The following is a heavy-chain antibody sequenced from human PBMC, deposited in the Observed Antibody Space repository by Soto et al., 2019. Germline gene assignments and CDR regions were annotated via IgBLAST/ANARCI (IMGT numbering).Heavy chain of an antibody. Sequence: GVLRLSCAASGFTFSSYSMNWVRQAPGKGLEWVSSISSSSSYIYYADSVKGRFTISRDNAKNSLYLQMNSLRAEDTAVYCCARDISLEAPLDYWGQGTLVTVSS. D-gene: IGHD6-6*01. CDR2: ISSSSSYI. V-gene: IGHV3-21*01. J-gene: IGHJ4*02. CDR3: ARDISLEAPLDY. CDR1: GFTFSSYS.